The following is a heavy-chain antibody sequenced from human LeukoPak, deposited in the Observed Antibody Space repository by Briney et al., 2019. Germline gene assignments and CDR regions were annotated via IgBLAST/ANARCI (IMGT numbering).Heavy chain of an antibody. Sequence: ASVKVSCKASGYTFTGYYMHWLRHPPGQGHEWMGWINPNSGGTNYAQKFQGRVTMTRDTSISTAYMELSRLRSDDTAVYYCARVAGIRHGAPSYWGQGTLVTVSS. CDR3: ARVAGIRHGAPSY. D-gene: IGHD1-26*01. J-gene: IGHJ4*02. CDR1: GYTFTGYY. CDR2: INPNSGGT. V-gene: IGHV1-2*02.